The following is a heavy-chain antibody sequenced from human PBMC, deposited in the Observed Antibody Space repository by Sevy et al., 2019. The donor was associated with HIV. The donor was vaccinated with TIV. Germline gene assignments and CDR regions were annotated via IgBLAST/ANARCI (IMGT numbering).Heavy chain of an antibody. J-gene: IGHJ6*03. CDR3: ARNWGYSYYYMDV. D-gene: IGHD7-27*01. CDR2: IKQDGSEK. CDR1: GFTFSSYW. Sequence: GGSLRLSCAASGFTFSSYWMSWVRQAPGKGLEWVANIKQDGSEKYYVDSVKGRFTISRDNAKNSLDLQMNSLRAEDTAVYYCARNWGYSYYYMDVWGKGTTVTVSS. V-gene: IGHV3-7*03.